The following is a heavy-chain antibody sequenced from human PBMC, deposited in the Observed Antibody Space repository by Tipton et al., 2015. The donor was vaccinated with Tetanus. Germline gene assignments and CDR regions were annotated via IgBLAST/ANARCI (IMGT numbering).Heavy chain of an antibody. J-gene: IGHJ4*02. Sequence: QSGAEVKKPGASVTVSCKASGYNFSSYDVNWVRRASGQGLEWLGWTNPLTGKTGYAEKFQGRVTMTADASISTAYLELTSLTSDVSAVYYCARGRVGAAYWGQGSLVTVSS. CDR1: GYNFSSYD. V-gene: IGHV1-8*01. CDR3: ARGRVGAAY. D-gene: IGHD2-15*01. CDR2: TNPLTGKT.